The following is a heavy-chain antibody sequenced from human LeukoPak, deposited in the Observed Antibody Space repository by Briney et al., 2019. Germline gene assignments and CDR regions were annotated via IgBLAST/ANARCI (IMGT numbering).Heavy chain of an antibody. V-gene: IGHV4-39*07. CDR2: IYYSGST. J-gene: IGHJ5*02. CDR1: GGSISSSSYY. Sequence: SETLSLTCTVSGGSISSSSYYWGWIRQPPGKGLEWIGSIYYSGSTYYNPSLKRRVTISVDTSKTQFSLKLSSVTAADTAVYYCAKDKLGSGSGSYWFGWFDPWGQGTLVTVSS. CDR3: AKDKLGSGSGSYWFGWFDP. D-gene: IGHD3-10*01.